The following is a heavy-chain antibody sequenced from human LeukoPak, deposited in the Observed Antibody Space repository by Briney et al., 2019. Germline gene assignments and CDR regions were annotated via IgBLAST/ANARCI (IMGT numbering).Heavy chain of an antibody. J-gene: IGHJ4*02. Sequence: PSETLSLTCAVYGGSFSGYYWSWIRQPPGNGLEWIGEINHSGSTNYNPSLKSRVTISVDTSKNQFSLKLSSVTAADTAVYYCARGPSDYYDSSGYYHYDYWGQGTLVTVSS. CDR3: ARGPSDYYDSSGYYHYDY. CDR1: GGSFSGYY. CDR2: INHSGST. V-gene: IGHV4-34*01. D-gene: IGHD3-22*01.